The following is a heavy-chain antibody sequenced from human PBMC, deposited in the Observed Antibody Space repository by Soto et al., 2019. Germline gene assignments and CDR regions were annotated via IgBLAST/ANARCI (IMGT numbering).Heavy chain of an antibody. CDR2: IYYSGST. J-gene: IGHJ5*02. Sequence: PSETLSLTCTVSGGSISSYYWSWIRQPPGKGLEWIGYIYYSGSTNYNPSLKSRVTISVDTSKNQFSLKLSSVTAADTAVYYCARVTAMEYGSWFDPWGQGTLVTVSS. CDR3: ARVTAMEYGSWFDP. CDR1: GGSISSYY. D-gene: IGHD5-18*01. V-gene: IGHV4-59*01.